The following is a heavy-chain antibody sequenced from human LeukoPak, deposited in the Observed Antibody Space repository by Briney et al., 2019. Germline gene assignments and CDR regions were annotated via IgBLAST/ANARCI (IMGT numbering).Heavy chain of an antibody. CDR1: GYTFTSYG. Sequence: ASVKVSCKASGYTFTSYGISWVRQAPGQGLEWMGWISAYNGNTNYAQKLQGRVTMTTDTSTSTAYMELRSLRSDDTAVYYCARDHGDYIYYYYGMDVWGQGTTVTVSS. J-gene: IGHJ6*02. V-gene: IGHV1-18*01. CDR3: ARDHGDYIYYYYGMDV. CDR2: ISAYNGNT. D-gene: IGHD4-17*01.